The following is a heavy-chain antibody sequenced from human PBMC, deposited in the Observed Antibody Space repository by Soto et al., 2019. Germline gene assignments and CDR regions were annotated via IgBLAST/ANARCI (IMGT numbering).Heavy chain of an antibody. J-gene: IGHJ4*02. CDR3: ARQGPYSGSYFDY. Sequence: SETLSLTCTVSGGSISSSSYYWGWIRQPPGKGLEWIGSIYYSGSPYYNPPLKSRFTISVDTPKNQFSLKRSSETAADTAVYYCARQGPYSGSYFDYWGQGTLVTVSS. CDR1: GGSISSSSYY. V-gene: IGHV4-39*01. D-gene: IGHD1-26*01. CDR2: IYYSGSP.